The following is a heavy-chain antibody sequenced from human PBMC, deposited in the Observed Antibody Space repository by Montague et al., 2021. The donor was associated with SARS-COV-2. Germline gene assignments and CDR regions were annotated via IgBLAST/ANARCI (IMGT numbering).Heavy chain of an antibody. V-gene: IGHV4-34*01. CDR3: ARLGDGVVPSPILGVGPYYAYYYMDV. CDR2: IHHGGST. Sequence: SETLSLTCAVHGGSFSTYSWNWIRQPPGKGLEWIWEIHHGGSTNYNPSLKSRVTISADTSKNQFSLKLTSVAAADTAVYYCARLGDGVVPSPILGVGPYYAYYYMDVWGQGTTVTVSS. CDR1: GGSFSTYS. J-gene: IGHJ6*03. D-gene: IGHD3-10*01.